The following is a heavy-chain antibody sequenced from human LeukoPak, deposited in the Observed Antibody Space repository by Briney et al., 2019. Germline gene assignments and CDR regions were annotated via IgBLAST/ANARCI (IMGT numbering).Heavy chain of an antibody. CDR1: GFTFSSYG. J-gene: IGHJ4*02. D-gene: IGHD5-12*01. CDR3: AKDMYIVATYSQGPFDD. Sequence: PGGSLRLSCAASGFTFSSYGMSWVRQAPGKGLEWVSAISGSGGSTYYADSVKGRFTISRDNSKNTLYLQMNSLRAEDTAVYFCAKDMYIVATYSQGPFDDWGQGTLVTVSS. V-gene: IGHV3-23*01. CDR2: ISGSGGST.